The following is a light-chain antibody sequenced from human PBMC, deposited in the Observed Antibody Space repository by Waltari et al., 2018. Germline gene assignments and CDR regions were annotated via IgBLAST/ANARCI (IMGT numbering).Light chain of an antibody. CDR2: GAS. J-gene: IGKJ1*01. CDR1: QSVSRT. V-gene: IGKV3-20*01. CDR3: QHYVRLPAT. Sequence: EIVLTQSPGTLPLSQGERATLPCRASQSVSRTLAWYQQKPGQAPKLLIYGASIRATGIPDRFTGSGSGTDFSLTISSLEPEDFAIYFCQHYVRLPATFGQGTKVEIK.